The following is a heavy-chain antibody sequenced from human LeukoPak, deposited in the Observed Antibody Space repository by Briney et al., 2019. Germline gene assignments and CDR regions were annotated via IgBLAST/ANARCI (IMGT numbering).Heavy chain of an antibody. CDR1: GFTFSSYG. J-gene: IGHJ4*02. V-gene: IGHV3-30*02. D-gene: IGHD2-2*01. CDR2: IRYDGSNK. CDR3: AKGGVVPAAMPWYFDY. Sequence: GGSLRLSCAASGFTFSSYGMHWVRQAPGKGLKWVAFIRYDGSNKYYADSVKGRFTISRDNSKNTLYLQMNSLRAEDTAVYYCAKGGVVPAAMPWYFDYWGQGTLVTVSS.